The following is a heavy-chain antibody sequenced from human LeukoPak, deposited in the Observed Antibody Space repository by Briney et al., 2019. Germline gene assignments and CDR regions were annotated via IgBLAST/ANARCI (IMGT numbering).Heavy chain of an antibody. CDR1: GGTFSSYA. D-gene: IGHD5-18*01. J-gene: IGHJ6*03. Sequence: SVKVSCKASGGTFSSYAISWVRQAPGQGLEWMGGIIPIFGTANYAQKFQGRVTITADKSTSTAYMELSSLRSEDTAVYYCARAGRGYSYGSYYYYYMDVWGKGTTVTVSS. CDR2: IIPIFGTA. V-gene: IGHV1-69*06. CDR3: ARAGRGYSYGSYYYYYMDV.